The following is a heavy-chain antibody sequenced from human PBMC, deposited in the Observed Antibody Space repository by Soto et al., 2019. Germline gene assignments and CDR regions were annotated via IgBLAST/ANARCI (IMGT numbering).Heavy chain of an antibody. J-gene: IGHJ1*01. V-gene: IGHV3-9*01. CDR1: GFTFDDYA. D-gene: IGHD6-13*01. Sequence: EVQLVESGGGLVQPGRSLRLSCAASGFTFDDYARHWVRQVPGKGLEWVSGINWNSGSIGYGDSVKGRFALSTDNAKNSLHLQMNSLSAEDTAFYYCVKDESINWYSGHFRHWGQGTLVTVSS. CDR3: VKDESINWYSGHFRH. CDR2: INWNSGSI.